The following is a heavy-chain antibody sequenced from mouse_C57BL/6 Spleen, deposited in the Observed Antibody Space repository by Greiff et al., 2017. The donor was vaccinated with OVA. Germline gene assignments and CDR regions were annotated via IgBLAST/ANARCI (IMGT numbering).Heavy chain of an antibody. D-gene: IGHD2-5*01. CDR2: IDPSDSET. CDR1: GYTFTSYW. CDR3: ARGGYSKGNAMDY. V-gene: IGHV1-52*01. Sequence: QVQLQQPGAELVRPGSSVKLSCKASGYTFTSYWMHWVKQRPIQGLEWIGNIDPSDSETHYNQKFKDKATLTVDKSSSTAYMQLSSLTSEDSAVYYCARGGYSKGNAMDYWGQGTSVTVSS. J-gene: IGHJ4*01.